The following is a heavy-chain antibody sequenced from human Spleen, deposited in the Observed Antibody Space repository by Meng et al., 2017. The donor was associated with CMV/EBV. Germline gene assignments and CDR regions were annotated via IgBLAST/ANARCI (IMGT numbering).Heavy chain of an antibody. CDR3: AHRDVYSNYRWFDP. J-gene: IGHJ5*02. Sequence: QITLKEAGPMLVKPTQTLTLTCTFSGFSLSTSGVGVGWIRQPPGKALEWLALIYWDDDKRYSPSLKSRLTITKDTSKNQVVLTMTNMDPVDTATYYCAHRDVYSNYRWFDPWGQGTLVTVSS. V-gene: IGHV2-5*02. CDR1: GFSLSTSGVG. CDR2: IYWDDDK. D-gene: IGHD4-11*01.